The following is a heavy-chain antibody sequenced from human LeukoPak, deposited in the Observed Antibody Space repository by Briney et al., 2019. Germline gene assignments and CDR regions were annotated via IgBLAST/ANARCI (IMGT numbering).Heavy chain of an antibody. CDR2: ISGSGGNT. CDR1: GFTFSSYA. Sequence: PGASLRLSCAASGFTFSSYAMSWVRQAPGKGLEGVSTISGSGGNTYYADSVKGRFTISRDNSKNTLYLQMNSLRAEDTAVYYCAKDRAASKGLKFDSCGQGDLVSVSS. CDR3: AKDRAASKGLKFDS. V-gene: IGHV3-23*01. J-gene: IGHJ4*02. D-gene: IGHD6-25*01.